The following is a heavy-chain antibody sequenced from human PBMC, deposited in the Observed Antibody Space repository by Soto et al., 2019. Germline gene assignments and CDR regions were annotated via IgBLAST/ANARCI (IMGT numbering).Heavy chain of an antibody. CDR1: GYTLTELS. V-gene: IGHV1-24*01. Sequence: ASVKVSCKVSGYTLTELSMHWVRQAPGKGLEWMGGFDPEDGETIYAQKFQGRVTMTEDTSTDTAYMELSSLRSEDTAVYYCATGAAWGGTAAIVGWLDPWGQGTLVTVYS. J-gene: IGHJ5*02. CDR3: ATGAAWGGTAAIVGWLDP. D-gene: IGHD2-2*02. CDR2: FDPEDGET.